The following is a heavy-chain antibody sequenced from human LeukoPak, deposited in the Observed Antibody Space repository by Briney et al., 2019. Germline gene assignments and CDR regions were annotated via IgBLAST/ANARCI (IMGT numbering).Heavy chain of an antibody. Sequence: SQTLSLTCTVSGGSICSGGYYWSWIRQHPGKGLEWIGYIYYSGSTYYNPSLKSRVTISVDTSKNQLSLKLSSVTAADTAVYYCARPYYYDSRIDPWGQGILVTVSS. J-gene: IGHJ5*02. D-gene: IGHD3-22*01. CDR1: GGSICSGGYY. CDR3: ARPYYYDSRIDP. CDR2: IYYSGST. V-gene: IGHV4-31*03.